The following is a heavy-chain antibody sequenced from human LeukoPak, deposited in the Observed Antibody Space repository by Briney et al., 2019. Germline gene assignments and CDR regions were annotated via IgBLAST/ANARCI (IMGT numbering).Heavy chain of an antibody. D-gene: IGHD3-22*01. V-gene: IGHV1-24*01. CDR3: TTEKYYYDSSGYHW. J-gene: IGHJ4*02. CDR2: FDPEDGET. Sequence: ASVKVSCKVSGYTLTELSMHWVRQAPGKGLEWMGGFDPEDGETIYAQKFQGRVTMTEDISTDTAYMELSSLRSEDTAVYYCTTEKYYYDSSGYHWWGQGTLVTVSS. CDR1: GYTLTELS.